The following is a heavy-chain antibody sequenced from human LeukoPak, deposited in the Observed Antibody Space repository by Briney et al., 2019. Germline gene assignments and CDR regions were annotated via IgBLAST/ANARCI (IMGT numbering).Heavy chain of an antibody. CDR1: GFTVSGNY. Sequence: GGSLRLSCAASGFTVSGNYMSWVRQPPGKGLEWVSVIYSGGSTYYAHSVKGRVTISRDNSKNTLYLQMNNLRAEDTAVYYCARRGLLRERAFDIWGQGTMVTVSS. CDR3: ARRGLLRERAFDI. J-gene: IGHJ3*02. D-gene: IGHD1-1*01. CDR2: IYSGGST. V-gene: IGHV3-53*01.